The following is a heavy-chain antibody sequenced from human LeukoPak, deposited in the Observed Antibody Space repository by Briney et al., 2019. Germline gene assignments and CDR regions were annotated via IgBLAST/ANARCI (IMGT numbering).Heavy chain of an antibody. Sequence: SETLSLTCTVSVGSISSYYWSWIRQPAGKGVQWIGRIQTSGSTNYTPSLKSRVTMSVDTSKNQFSLILSSVTAADTAVYYCARSNWNSFFDYWGQGILVTVSS. CDR1: VGSISSYY. J-gene: IGHJ4*02. D-gene: IGHD1-7*01. V-gene: IGHV4-4*07. CDR3: ARSNWNSFFDY. CDR2: IQTSGST.